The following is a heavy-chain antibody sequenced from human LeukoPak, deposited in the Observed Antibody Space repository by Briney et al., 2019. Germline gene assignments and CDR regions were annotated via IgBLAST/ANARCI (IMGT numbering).Heavy chain of an antibody. V-gene: IGHV3-23*01. Sequence: GGSLRLSCAASGFSFSSNSMNWVRQAPGMGLEWVSGVGPSGTRTYYADSVKGRFTISRDNSKNTVYLQMNSLRADDTAVYYCAKDWAWGWFDPWGQGTLVTVSS. CDR1: GFSFSSNS. CDR3: AKDWAWGWFDP. D-gene: IGHD3-16*01. CDR2: VGPSGTRT. J-gene: IGHJ5*02.